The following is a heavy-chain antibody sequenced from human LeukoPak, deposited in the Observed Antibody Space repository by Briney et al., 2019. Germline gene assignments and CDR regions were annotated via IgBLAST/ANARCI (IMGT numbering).Heavy chain of an antibody. CDR1: GGSISSYY. CDR3: ARDYCTNGVCYGYYGMDV. V-gene: IGHV4-59*08. D-gene: IGHD2-8*01. Sequence: SETLSLTCTVSGGSISSYYWSWIRQPPGKGLEWIGYIYYSGSTNYNPSLKSRVTISVDTSKNQFSLKLSSVTAADTAVYYCARDYCTNGVCYGYYGMDVWDQGTTVTVSS. CDR2: IYYSGST. J-gene: IGHJ6*02.